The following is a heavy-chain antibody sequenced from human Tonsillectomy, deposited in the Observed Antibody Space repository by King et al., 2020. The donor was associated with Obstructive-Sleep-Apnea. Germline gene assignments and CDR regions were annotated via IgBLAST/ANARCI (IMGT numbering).Heavy chain of an antibody. J-gene: IGHJ6*02. Sequence: DVQLVESGGGLVKPGGSLRLSCAASGFTFSSYSMNWVRQAPGKGLEWVSSLSSSSSYIYYADSVKGRFTISRDNANNSLYLQMNSLRAEDTAVYYCARKEERAYYYYGMDVWGQGTTVTVSS. CDR3: ARKEERAYYYYGMDV. CDR2: LSSSSSYI. V-gene: IGHV3-21*01. CDR1: GFTFSSYS. D-gene: IGHD1-1*01.